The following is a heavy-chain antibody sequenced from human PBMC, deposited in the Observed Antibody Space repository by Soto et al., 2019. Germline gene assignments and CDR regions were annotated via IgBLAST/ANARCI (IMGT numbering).Heavy chain of an antibody. J-gene: IGHJ6*02. V-gene: IGHV4-59*01. CDR1: GGFI. Sequence: SETLSLTCTVSGGFIWGSIRQSPDKGLAWIGYIYNSGRYNYNPSLESRLTISIDTSKNQFSLRLASVTAADTAVYYCARKVPAGAASYYYGMDVWGQGTTVTVS. D-gene: IGHD6-13*01. CDR3: ARKVPAGAASYYYGMDV. CDR2: IYNSGRY.